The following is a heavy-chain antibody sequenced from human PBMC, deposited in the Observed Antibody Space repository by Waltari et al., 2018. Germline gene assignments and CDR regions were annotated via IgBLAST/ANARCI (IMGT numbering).Heavy chain of an antibody. CDR2: IHQSGDT. CDR3: ATRDVYSGSPC. D-gene: IGHD1-26*01. Sequence: QVQLRESGPGLVRPSETLSLTCTVYGDSMTTCSWWTWVRQSPGKGLEWMWEIHQSGDTNYNPSLKSRVTLSIDKSRDVFSLQLTSVTAADTAVYYCATRDVYSGSPCWGQGTLVAVSS. J-gene: IGHJ4*01. CDR1: GDSMTTCSW. V-gene: IGHV4-4*02.